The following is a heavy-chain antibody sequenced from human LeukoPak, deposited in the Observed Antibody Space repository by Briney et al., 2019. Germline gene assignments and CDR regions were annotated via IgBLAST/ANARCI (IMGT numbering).Heavy chain of an antibody. J-gene: IGHJ4*02. V-gene: IGHV3-23*01. CDR1: GFTFSSYA. Sequence: GGSLRLSCAVSGFTFSSYAMSWVRQAPGKGLEWVSLISYSGGSTYYADSVKGRFTISRDNSKNTLYLQMNSLRAEDTAVYYCAEAPSGGGGLFDYWGQGTLVTVSS. CDR3: AEAPSGGGGLFDY. D-gene: IGHD3-16*01. CDR2: ISYSGGST.